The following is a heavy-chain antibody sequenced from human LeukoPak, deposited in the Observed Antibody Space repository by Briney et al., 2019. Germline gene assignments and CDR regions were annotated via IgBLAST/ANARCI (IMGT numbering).Heavy chain of an antibody. CDR3: ARRRWGFHYYFDY. D-gene: IGHD2-21*01. CDR1: GGSISSSNYY. CDR2: IFYSGST. V-gene: IGHV4-39*01. J-gene: IGHJ4*02. Sequence: SETLSLICTVSGGSISSSNYYWGWIRQAPGKGLEWIGSIFYSGSTYYNPSLKSRVTISVDTSKNQFSLKLSSVTAADTAVYYCARRRWGFHYYFDYWGQGTLVTVSS.